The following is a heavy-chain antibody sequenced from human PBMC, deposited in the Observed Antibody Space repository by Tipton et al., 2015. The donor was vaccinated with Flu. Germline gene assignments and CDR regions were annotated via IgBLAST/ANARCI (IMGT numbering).Heavy chain of an antibody. Sequence: VQLVQSGGGVVQPGRSLRLSCAVSGFTFSSYAIHWVRQAPGKGLEWVAVISYDGIKKNIADSVKVRITISRDTSKNTLYLQMNNLRVEDTAVYYCARDGYGTSWGGDFHYYGMDVWGQGITVTVFS. CDR1: GFTFSSYA. CDR2: ISYDGIKK. V-gene: IGHV3-30*04. D-gene: IGHD3-16*01. J-gene: IGHJ6*02. CDR3: ARDGYGTSWGGDFHYYGMDV.